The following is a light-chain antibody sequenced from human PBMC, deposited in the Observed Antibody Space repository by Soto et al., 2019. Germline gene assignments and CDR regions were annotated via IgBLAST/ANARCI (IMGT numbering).Light chain of an antibody. CDR3: QQHGSSPFT. Sequence: EIVLTQSPGTLSLSPGERATLSCRASQSVTSNYLAWYQQKPGQAPRLLIFGASSRATGIPDRFSGSGSGTDFTLTISRLEPEDFAVYYCQQHGSSPFTFGQGTKAEIK. V-gene: IGKV3-20*01. J-gene: IGKJ2*01. CDR2: GAS. CDR1: QSVTSNY.